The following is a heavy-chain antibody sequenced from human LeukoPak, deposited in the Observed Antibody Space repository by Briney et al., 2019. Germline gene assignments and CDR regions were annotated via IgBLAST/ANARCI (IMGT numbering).Heavy chain of an antibody. CDR1: GFTFSTFA. CDR2: ISGSGGST. J-gene: IGHJ4*02. V-gene: IGHV3-23*01. Sequence: GGSLRLSCAASGFTFSTFAMIWVRQPPGKGLEWVSAISGSGGSTYYADSVKGRFTISRDNSKNTLYLQMNSLRAEDTAVYYCAKSLSSSWSRFDYWGQGTLVTVSS. D-gene: IGHD6-13*01. CDR3: AKSLSSSWSRFDY.